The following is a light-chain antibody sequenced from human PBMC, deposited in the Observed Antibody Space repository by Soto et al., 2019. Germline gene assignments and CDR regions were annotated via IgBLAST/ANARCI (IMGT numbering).Light chain of an antibody. V-gene: IGKV4-1*01. Sequence: DIVMTQSPDSLAVSLGERATINCKSSQSVLYSSNNKNYLVWCQQKPGQPPKLLIYWASTRESGVPDRFSGSGSGTDFTLTISSLQAEDVAVYYCQQYYSTPLTFGGGTKVEI. CDR2: WAS. CDR3: QQYYSTPLT. CDR1: QSVLYSSNNKNY. J-gene: IGKJ4*01.